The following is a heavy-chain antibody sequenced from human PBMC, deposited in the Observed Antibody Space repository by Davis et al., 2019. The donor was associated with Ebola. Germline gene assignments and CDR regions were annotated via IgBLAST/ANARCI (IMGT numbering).Heavy chain of an antibody. Sequence: VSVKVSCKTSGYTFIHYYIHWVRQAPGQGLEWMGWINPNTGGTNYAQKFQGRVTLTRDTPISTTYMELSRLGSDDTAVYFCARETNEYPRFDYWGQGSLVIVSS. CDR2: INPNTGGT. CDR1: GYTFIHYY. V-gene: IGHV1-2*02. CDR3: ARETNEYPRFDY. J-gene: IGHJ4*02. D-gene: IGHD2-8*01.